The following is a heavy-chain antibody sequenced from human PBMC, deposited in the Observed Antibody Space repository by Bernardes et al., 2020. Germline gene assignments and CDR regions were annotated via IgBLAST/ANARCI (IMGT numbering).Heavy chain of an antibody. CDR2: FYYSETT. CDR3: VRQQSSSSWHSDY. CDR1: GGDIINSRSF. D-gene: IGHD6-13*01. V-gene: IGHV4-39*01. J-gene: IGHJ4*02. Sequence: SEPLSLTCSVSGGDIINSRSFWGWLLQTPGKKLEWIGSFYYSETTYYNPSLKSRVTISVDTSRNDFSLTLSSVTVADTAVYYCVRQQSSSSWHSDYWGQGIVVTVPS.